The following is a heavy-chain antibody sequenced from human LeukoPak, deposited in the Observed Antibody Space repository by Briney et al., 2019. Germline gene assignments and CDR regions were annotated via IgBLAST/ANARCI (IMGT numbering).Heavy chain of an antibody. D-gene: IGHD3-10*01. Sequence: GESLKISCEGSGYSLTSYWIGWLRQMPGKGPEWVGIIYPGDFDTRYNPSFQGRVTISADRSISTAYLQWNSLKASDTAMYFCATSTQWFGELKAFDYWGQGTRVTVSS. CDR1: GYSLTSYW. J-gene: IGHJ4*02. V-gene: IGHV5-51*01. CDR2: IYPGDFDT. CDR3: ATSTQWFGELKAFDY.